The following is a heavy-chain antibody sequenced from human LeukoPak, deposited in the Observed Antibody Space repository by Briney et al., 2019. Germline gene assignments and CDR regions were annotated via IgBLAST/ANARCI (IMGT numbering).Heavy chain of an antibody. CDR1: GFTVSINY. D-gene: IGHD6-19*01. CDR3: ARVAVARRSWYFDL. V-gene: IGHV3-66*01. CDR2: IYSGGST. J-gene: IGHJ2*01. Sequence: AGSLRLSGAASGFTVSINYMSWVRQAPGKGLEWVSVIYSGGSTYYADPVKGRFTISRDNSKNTLYLQMNSLRAEDTAVYYCARVAVARRSWYFDLWGRGTLVTVSS.